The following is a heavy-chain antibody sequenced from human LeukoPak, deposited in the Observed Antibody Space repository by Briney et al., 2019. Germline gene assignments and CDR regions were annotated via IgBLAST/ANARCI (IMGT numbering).Heavy chain of an antibody. CDR2: ISTSGDRT. CDR3: ARSAVGTSCCTAVDY. J-gene: IGHJ4*02. Sequence: GGSPRLSSAASGVTSSTYAMTWVRQAPGKGLEWVSGISTSGDRTYYADSVKGRFTISRDNSKNTLYLQMNSLRAEDTAEYYCARSAVGTSCCTAVDYWGQGTLVTVSS. D-gene: IGHD1-26*01. V-gene: IGHV3-23*01. CDR1: GVTSSTYA.